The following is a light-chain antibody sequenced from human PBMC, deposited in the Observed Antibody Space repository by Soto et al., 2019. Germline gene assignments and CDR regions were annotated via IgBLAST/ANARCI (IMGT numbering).Light chain of an antibody. J-gene: IGKJ4*01. CDR2: KAS. CDR3: QQYNSYSPLT. CDR1: QSISTW. V-gene: IGKV1-5*03. Sequence: DIQMTQSPSTLPASVGDRVTITCRANQSISTWLAWYQQKPGKAPNLLIYKASRLETGVPSRFSGSGSGTEFTLTISFLQPDDLATYYCQQYNSYSPLTFGGGTKVDIK.